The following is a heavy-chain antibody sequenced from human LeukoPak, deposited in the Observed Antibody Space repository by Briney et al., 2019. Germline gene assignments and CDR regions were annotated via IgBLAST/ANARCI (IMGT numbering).Heavy chain of an antibody. J-gene: IGHJ6*02. CDR3: TTEGEFLWFGEYGMDV. V-gene: IGHV3-15*01. Sequence: GGSLRLSCAASGFTFSNAWMSWVRQAPGKGLEWVGRIKSKTDGGTTDYAAPVKGRFTISRDDSKNTLYLQMNSLKTEDTAVYYCTTEGEFLWFGEYGMDVWGQGTTVTVSS. CDR1: GFTFSNAW. D-gene: IGHD3-10*01. CDR2: IKSKTDGGTT.